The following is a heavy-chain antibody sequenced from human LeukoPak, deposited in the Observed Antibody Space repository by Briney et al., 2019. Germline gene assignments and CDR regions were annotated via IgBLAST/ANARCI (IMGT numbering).Heavy chain of an antibody. J-gene: IGHJ4*02. Sequence: GGSLRLSCAASGFTFDDYGMSWVRQAPGKGLEWVSGINWNGGSTGYADSVKGRFTISRDNAKNSLYLQMNSLRAEDTALYYCAKVDSYSSGWSRKYYFDYWGQGTLVTVSS. D-gene: IGHD6-19*01. CDR2: INWNGGST. V-gene: IGHV3-20*04. CDR1: GFTFDDYG. CDR3: AKVDSYSSGWSRKYYFDY.